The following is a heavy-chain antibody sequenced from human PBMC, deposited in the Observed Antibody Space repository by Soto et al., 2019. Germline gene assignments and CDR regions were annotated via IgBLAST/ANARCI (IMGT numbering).Heavy chain of an antibody. D-gene: IGHD2-21*01. J-gene: IGHJ3*02. CDR2: ISSSSSYI. CDR3: ARLYSLARVDAFDI. CDR1: GFTFSIYS. V-gene: IGHV3-21*01. Sequence: GGSLRLSCAASGFTFSIYSMNWFRQAPGKGLEWVSSISSSSSYIYYADSVKGRFTISRDNAKNSLYLQMNSLRAEDTAVYYCARLYSLARVDAFDIWGQGTMVTVSS.